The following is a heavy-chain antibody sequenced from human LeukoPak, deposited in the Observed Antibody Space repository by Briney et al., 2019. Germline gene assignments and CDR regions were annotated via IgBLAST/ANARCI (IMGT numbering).Heavy chain of an antibody. CDR2: IYTNGST. V-gene: IGHV4-4*09. Sequence: SETLSLTCTVSGGSISSYYWSWIRQPPGKGLEWIGYIYTNGSTNYNPSLKSRVTISVDTSKNQFSLKLSSVTAADTAVYYCASSLRTHYYYYMDVWGKGTTVTVSS. CDR1: GGSISSYY. J-gene: IGHJ6*03. CDR3: ASSLRTHYYYYMDV. D-gene: IGHD1-1*01.